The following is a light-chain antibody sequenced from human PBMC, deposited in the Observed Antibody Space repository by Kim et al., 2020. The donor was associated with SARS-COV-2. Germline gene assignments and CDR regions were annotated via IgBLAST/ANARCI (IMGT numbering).Light chain of an antibody. CDR3: QQYDSVPWT. V-gene: IGKV1-27*01. CDR1: QVISNY. J-gene: IGKJ1*01. CDR2: DAS. Sequence: DIQLTQSPSSLSASVGDGVTIACRADQVISNYLAWYQRKPGRPPTLLIYDASGLQSGVPSRFSGSRSGTDFTLTISSLQPEDVGTYYCQQYDSVPWTFVQGTKVEIK.